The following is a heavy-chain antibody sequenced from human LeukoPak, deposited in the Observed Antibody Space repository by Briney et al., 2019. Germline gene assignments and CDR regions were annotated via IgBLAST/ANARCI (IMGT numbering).Heavy chain of an antibody. CDR2: INPSGGST. CDR3: ARDSAGTTGIYSYYFDY. D-gene: IGHD4-11*01. V-gene: IGHV1-46*01. J-gene: IGHJ4*02. Sequence: GASVKVSCTTSGYTLTSYYMHWVRQAPGQGLEWMGIINPSGGSTSYAQKFQGRVTMTRDTSTSTVYMELSSLRSEDTAVYYCARDSAGTTGIYSYYFDYWGQGTLVTVSS. CDR1: GYTLTSYY.